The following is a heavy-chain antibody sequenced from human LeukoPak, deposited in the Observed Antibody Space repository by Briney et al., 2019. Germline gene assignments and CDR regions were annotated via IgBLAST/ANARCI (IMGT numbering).Heavy chain of an antibody. J-gene: IGHJ4*02. CDR2: IYYSGST. D-gene: IGHD6-13*01. V-gene: IGHV4-59*01. CDR3: ARDGSSSWYWTHYFDY. Sequence: PSETLSLTCTVSGGSISSYYWSWIRQPPGKGLEWIGYIYYSGSTNYNPSLKSRATISVDTSKNQFSLKLSSVTAADTAVYYCARDGSSSWYWTHYFDYWGQGTLVTVSS. CDR1: GGSISSYY.